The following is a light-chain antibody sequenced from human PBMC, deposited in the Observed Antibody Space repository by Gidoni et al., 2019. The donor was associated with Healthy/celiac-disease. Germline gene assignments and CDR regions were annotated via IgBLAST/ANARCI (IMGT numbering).Light chain of an antibody. CDR1: QSVSSSY. J-gene: IGKJ2*01. CDR2: GAS. V-gene: IGKV3-20*01. Sequence: EIVLTQSPGTLSLSPGERAPLACRASQSVSSSYLAWYQQKPGQAPRLLIYGASSRATGIPDRFSGSGSGTDFTLTISRLEPEDFAVYYCQQYGSSGLYTFGQGTKLEIK. CDR3: QQYGSSGLYT.